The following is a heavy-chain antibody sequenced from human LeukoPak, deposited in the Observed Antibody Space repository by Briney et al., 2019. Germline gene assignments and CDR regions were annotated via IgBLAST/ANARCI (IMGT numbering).Heavy chain of an antibody. D-gene: IGHD2-8*01. V-gene: IGHV3-48*01. CDR3: ARADQGVAFDI. Sequence: PGGSLRLSCAASGFTFSGYSMNWVRQSPGKGLEWVSYISSSSVTIYYADSVKGRFTISRDNSKNTLYLQMNSLRAEDTAVYYCARADQGVAFDIWGQGTMVTVSS. J-gene: IGHJ3*02. CDR2: ISSSSVTI. CDR1: GFTFSGYS.